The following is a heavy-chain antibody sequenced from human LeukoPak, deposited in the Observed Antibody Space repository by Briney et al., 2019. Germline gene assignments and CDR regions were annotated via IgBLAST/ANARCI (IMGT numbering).Heavy chain of an antibody. CDR1: GFTFGDSP. V-gene: IGHV3-49*04. CDR3: TRAGRISGDYFDY. J-gene: IGHJ4*02. CDR2: IRTNTYGGTT. D-gene: IGHD6-25*01. Sequence: TGGSLRLSCTASGFTFGDSPMTWVRQAPGKGLEWVGYIRTNTYGGTTEHAASVKGRFTISRDDSNSIANLQMNSLKTEDTAVYHCTRAGRISGDYFDYWGQGTLVTVSS.